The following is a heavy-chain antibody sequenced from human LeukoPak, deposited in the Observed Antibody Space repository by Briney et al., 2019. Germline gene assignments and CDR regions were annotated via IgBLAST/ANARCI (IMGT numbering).Heavy chain of an antibody. CDR1: GFTFSSYG. J-gene: IGHJ4*02. CDR3: ARDEAAAGGVDY. D-gene: IGHD6-13*01. Sequence: GGSLRLSCVASGFTFSSYGMHWVRQAPGKGLEWVAFIRYDGSNKYYADSVRGRFTISRDNSKNTLYLQMNSLRAEDTAVYYCARDEAAAGGVDYWGQGTLVTVSS. V-gene: IGHV3-30*02. CDR2: IRYDGSNK.